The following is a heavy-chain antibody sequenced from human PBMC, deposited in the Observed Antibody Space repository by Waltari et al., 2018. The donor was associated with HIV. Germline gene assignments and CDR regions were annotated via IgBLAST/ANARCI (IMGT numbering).Heavy chain of an antibody. D-gene: IGHD4-4*01. CDR2: MNPNSGNT. Sequence: QVQPVQSGAEVKKPGASVKVSCKASGYTFTSYDINWVRQATGPGLEWMGWMNPNSGNTGYAQKFQGRVTMTRNTSISTAYMELSSLRSEDTAVYYCARGYSNYPYYYYYGMDVWGQGTTVTVSS. CDR3: ARGYSNYPYYYYYGMDV. CDR1: GYTFTSYD. V-gene: IGHV1-8*01. J-gene: IGHJ6*02.